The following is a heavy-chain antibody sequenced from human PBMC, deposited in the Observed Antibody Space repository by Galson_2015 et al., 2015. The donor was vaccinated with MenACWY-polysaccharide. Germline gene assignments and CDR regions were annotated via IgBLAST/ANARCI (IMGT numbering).Heavy chain of an antibody. CDR3: ARVLKGLVGATPDD. J-gene: IGHJ4*02. CDR2: ISSGGTI. CDR1: GFTFSSYS. V-gene: IGHV3-48*02. Sequence: SLRLSCAASGFTFSSYSMNWVRQAPGKGLEWVSYISSGGTIYYADSVKGRFTISRDNAKNSLYLQMNSLGDDDTAVYYCARVLKGLVGATPDDWGQGTLVTVSS. D-gene: IGHD1-26*01.